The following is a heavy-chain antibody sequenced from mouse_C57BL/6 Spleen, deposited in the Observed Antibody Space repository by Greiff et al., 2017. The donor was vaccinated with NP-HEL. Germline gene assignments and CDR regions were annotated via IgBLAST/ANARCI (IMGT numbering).Heavy chain of an antibody. CDR3: ARSDYGSSYEWYFDV. Sequence: VQLQQPGAELVRPGSSVKLSCKASGYTFTSYWMHWVKQRPIQGLEWIGNIDPSDSETHYNQKFKDKATLTVDKSSSTAYMQLSSLTSEDSAVYYCARSDYGSSYEWYFDVWGTGTTVTVSS. CDR1: GYTFTSYW. V-gene: IGHV1-52*01. CDR2: IDPSDSET. J-gene: IGHJ1*03. D-gene: IGHD1-1*01.